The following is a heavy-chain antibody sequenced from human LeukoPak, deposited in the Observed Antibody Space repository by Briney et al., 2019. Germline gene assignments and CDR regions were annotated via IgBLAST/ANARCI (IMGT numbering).Heavy chain of an antibody. D-gene: IGHD2-2*01. CDR1: GYTLTELS. J-gene: IGHJ6*02. CDR3: ATGFRVPAAMSYYYYGMDV. Sequence: GASVKVPCKVSGYTLTELSMHWVRQAPGKGLEWMGGFDPEDGETIYAQKFQGRVTMTEDTSTDTAYMELSSLRSEDTAVYYCATGFRVPAAMSYYYYGMDVWGQGTTVTVSS. CDR2: FDPEDGET. V-gene: IGHV1-24*01.